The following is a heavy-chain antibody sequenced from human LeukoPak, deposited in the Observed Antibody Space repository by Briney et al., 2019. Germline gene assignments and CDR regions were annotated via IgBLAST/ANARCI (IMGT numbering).Heavy chain of an antibody. CDR3: ASLNYYDSSGYYAGDY. Sequence: GGSLRLSCAASEFSFSTYWMSWVRQAPGKGLEWVAFIRYDGSNKYYADSAKGRFTISRDNSKNTLYLQMNSLRAEDTAVYYCASLNYYDSSGYYAGDYWGQGTLVTVSS. CDR1: EFSFSTYW. CDR2: IRYDGSNK. V-gene: IGHV3-30*02. J-gene: IGHJ4*02. D-gene: IGHD3-22*01.